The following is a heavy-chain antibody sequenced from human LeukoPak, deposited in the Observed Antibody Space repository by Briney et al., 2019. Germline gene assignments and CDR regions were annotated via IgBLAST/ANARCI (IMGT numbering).Heavy chain of an antibody. V-gene: IGHV4-39*07. Sequence: PSETLSLTCTVSGGSISSSSYYWGWIRQPPGKGLEWIGSIYYSGSTNYNPSLKSRVTISVDTSKNQFSLKLSSVTAADTAVYYCARLRRVTTAVFDYWGQGTLVTVSS. D-gene: IGHD4-11*01. CDR2: IYYSGST. CDR1: GGSISSSSYY. CDR3: ARLRRVTTAVFDY. J-gene: IGHJ4*02.